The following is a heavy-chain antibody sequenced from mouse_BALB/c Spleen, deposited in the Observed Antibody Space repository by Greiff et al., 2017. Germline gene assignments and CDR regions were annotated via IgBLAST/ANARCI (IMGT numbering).Heavy chain of an antibody. J-gene: IGHJ3*01. CDR3: ARGYDYETY. D-gene: IGHD2-4*01. CDR1: GFTFSSYG. Sequence: EVKLVESGGGLVQPGGSLKLSCAASGFTFSSYGMSWVRQTPDKRLELVATINSNGGSTYYPDSVKGRFTISRDNAKNTLYLQMTSLKSEDTAMYYCARGYDYETYWGQGTLVTVSA. CDR2: INSNGGST. V-gene: IGHV5-6-3*01.